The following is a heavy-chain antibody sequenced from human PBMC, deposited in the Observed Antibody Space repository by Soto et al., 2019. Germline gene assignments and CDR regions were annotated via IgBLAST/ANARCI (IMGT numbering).Heavy chain of an antibody. D-gene: IGHD3-3*01. J-gene: IGHJ6*03. V-gene: IGHV4-59*08. Sequence: SETLSLTCTVSGGSISSYYWSWIRQPPGKGLEWIGYIYYSGSTNYNPSLKGRVTISVDTSKNQFSLKLSSVTAADTAAYYCARQNYDFWSGYYTPNYYYYYMDVWGKGTTVTVSS. CDR3: ARQNYDFWSGYYTPNYYYYYMDV. CDR2: IYYSGST. CDR1: GGSISSYY.